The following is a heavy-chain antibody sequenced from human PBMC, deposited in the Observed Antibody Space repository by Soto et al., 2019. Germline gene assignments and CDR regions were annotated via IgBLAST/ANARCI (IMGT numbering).Heavy chain of an antibody. CDR2: IYWDDDK. V-gene: IGHV2-5*02. D-gene: IGHD3-3*01. CDR3: AHRVLRTVFGLVTTTAIYFDF. Sequence: QITLNESGPTQVKPRQTLTLTCTFSGFSLTTSGVGVGWIRQSPGKAPEWLALIYWDDDKRYSPSLKSRLTIAKDTSEHKVVLTMADLDPADTATYYLAHRVLRTVFGLVTTTAIYFDFCGQGTPVAVSS. J-gene: IGHJ4*02. CDR1: GFSLTTSGVG.